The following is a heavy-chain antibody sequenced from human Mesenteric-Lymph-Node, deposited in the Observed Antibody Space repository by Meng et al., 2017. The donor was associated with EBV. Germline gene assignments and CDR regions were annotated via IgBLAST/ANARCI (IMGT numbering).Heavy chain of an antibody. CDR1: GGSFSVYY. V-gene: IGHV4-34*01. Sequence: QGQLKDGGEGLLKPSETLSLTWGVYGGSFSVYYWSWIRQPPGKGLEWIGEINHSGVASYNPSLRSRVTISLDTSKNQFSLKLNSVTAADTAVYYCASRGDGIYSNYDWFDRWGQGTLVTVSS. CDR3: ASRGDGIYSNYDWFDR. D-gene: IGHD4-11*01. CDR2: INHSGVA. J-gene: IGHJ5*02.